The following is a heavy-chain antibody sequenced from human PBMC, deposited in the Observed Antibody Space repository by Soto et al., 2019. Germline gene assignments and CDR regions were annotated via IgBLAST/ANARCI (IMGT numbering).Heavy chain of an antibody. CDR1: GFTFSSYA. CDR3: AKDDSPDTPYMVRGVIKFDY. Sequence: GGSLRLSCAASGFTFSSYAMSWVRPAPGKGLEWVSAISGSGGSTYYADSVKGRFTISRDNSKNTLYLQMNSLRAEDTAVYYCAKDDSPDTPYMVRGVIKFDYWGQGTLVTVSS. D-gene: IGHD3-10*01. J-gene: IGHJ4*02. CDR2: ISGSGGST. V-gene: IGHV3-23*01.